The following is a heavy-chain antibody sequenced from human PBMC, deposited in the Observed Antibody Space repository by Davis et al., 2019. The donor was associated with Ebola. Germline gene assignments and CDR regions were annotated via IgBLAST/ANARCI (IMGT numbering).Heavy chain of an antibody. CDR1: GFTFSSYW. CDR3: ARVTMVRGVSDWFDP. V-gene: IGHV3-74*01. J-gene: IGHJ5*02. CDR2: INSDGSST. D-gene: IGHD3-10*01. Sequence: GESLKISCAASGFTFSSYWMHWVRQAPGKGLVWVSRINSDGSSTSYADSVKGRFTISRDNAKNTLYLQMNSLRAEDTAVYYCARVTMVRGVSDWFDPWGQGTLVTVSS.